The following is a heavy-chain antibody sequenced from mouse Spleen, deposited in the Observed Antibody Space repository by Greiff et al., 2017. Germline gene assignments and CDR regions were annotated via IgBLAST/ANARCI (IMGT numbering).Heavy chain of an antibody. CDR2: ISYSGST. Sequence: EVKLMESGPGMVKPSQSLSLTCTVTGYSITSGYDWHWIRHFPGNKLEWMGYISYSGSTNYNPSLKSQISITHDTSKNHFFLKLNSVTTEDTATYYCARASNFPWFAYWGQGTLVTVSA. J-gene: IGHJ3*01. CDR1: GYSITSGYD. CDR3: ARASNFPWFAY. V-gene: IGHV3-1*01. D-gene: IGHD4-1*01.